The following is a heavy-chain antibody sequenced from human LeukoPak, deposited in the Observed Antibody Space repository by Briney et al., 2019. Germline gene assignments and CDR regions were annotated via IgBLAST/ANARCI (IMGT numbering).Heavy chain of an antibody. CDR2: FDPEDGET. Sequence: ASVKVSCKVSRYTLTELSMHWVRQAPGKGLEWMGGFDPEDGETIYAQKFQGRVTMTEDTSTDTAYMELSSLRSEDTAVYYCATPYYYDSSGYPYFDYWGQGTLVTVSS. CDR1: RYTLTELS. V-gene: IGHV1-24*01. CDR3: ATPYYYDSSGYPYFDY. J-gene: IGHJ4*02. D-gene: IGHD3-22*01.